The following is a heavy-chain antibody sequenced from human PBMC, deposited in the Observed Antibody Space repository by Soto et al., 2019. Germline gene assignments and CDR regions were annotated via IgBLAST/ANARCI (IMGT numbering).Heavy chain of an antibody. CDR1: GFTFSSYS. CDR2: ITSSSSTI. J-gene: IGHJ6*02. Sequence: EVQLVESGGGLVQPGGSLRLSCAASGFTFSSYSMNWVRQAPGKGLEWVSYITSSSSTIYYADSVKGRFTISRDNDKNSLYLQMNSLRDEDTAVYYCARDRTTGYSGYDRYYYGMDVWGQGTTVTVSS. D-gene: IGHD5-12*01. CDR3: ARDRTTGYSGYDRYYYGMDV. V-gene: IGHV3-48*02.